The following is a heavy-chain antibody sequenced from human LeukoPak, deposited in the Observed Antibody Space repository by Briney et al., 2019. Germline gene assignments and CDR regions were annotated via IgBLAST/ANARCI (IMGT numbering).Heavy chain of an antibody. V-gene: IGHV4-59*12. CDR3: ARDGGAAAGGLDY. Sequence: SETLSLTCTVSGGSISSYYWSWIRQPPGKGLEWIGYIYYSGSTNYNPSLKSRVTISVDKSKNQFSLKLSSVTAADTAVYYCARDGGAAAGGLDYWGQGTLVTVSS. CDR2: IYYSGST. J-gene: IGHJ4*02. CDR1: GGSISSYY. D-gene: IGHD6-13*01.